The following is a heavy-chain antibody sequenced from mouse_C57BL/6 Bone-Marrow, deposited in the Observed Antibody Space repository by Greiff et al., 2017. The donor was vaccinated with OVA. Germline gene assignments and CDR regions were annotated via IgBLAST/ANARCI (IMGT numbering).Heavy chain of an antibody. J-gene: IGHJ2*01. CDR3: ARFLYYGSSYGGYYFDY. CDR2: IYPRSGNT. V-gene: IGHV1-81*01. Sequence: VQLQQSGAELARPGASVKLSCKASGYTFTSYGIRWVKQRTGQGLEWIGEIYPRSGNTYYNEKFKGKATLTADKSSSTAYMELRSLTSEDSAVYFCARFLYYGSSYGGYYFDYWGQGTTLTVSS. CDR1: GYTFTSYG. D-gene: IGHD1-1*01.